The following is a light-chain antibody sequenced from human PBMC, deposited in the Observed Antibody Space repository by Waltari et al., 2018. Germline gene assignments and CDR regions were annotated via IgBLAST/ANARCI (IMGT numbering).Light chain of an antibody. CDR1: SSDVGGYDY. V-gene: IGLV2-8*01. CDR3: TSFAGSNNYV. Sequence: HSALTQPPSASGSPGQSVTISCTGTSSDVGGYDYVSWYQQHPGKAPKLIISEVTKRPSGVPARFSGSKSGNTASLTVSGLQADDEADYYCTSFAGSNNYVFGTGTKVTVL. J-gene: IGLJ1*01. CDR2: EVT.